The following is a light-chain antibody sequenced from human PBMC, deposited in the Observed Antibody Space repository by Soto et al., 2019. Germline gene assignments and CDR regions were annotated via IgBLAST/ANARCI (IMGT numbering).Light chain of an antibody. CDR3: GLFTSSATGV. Sequence: QSALTQPPSVSGSPGQSVTISCTVTSSDVGDYEHVSWYQLAPGTAPKLLISDVINRPSGVPDRFSGSKSGNTPSLTISGLQAEDEADYYCGLFTSSATGVFGGGTKLTVL. CDR2: DVI. CDR1: SSDVGDYEH. V-gene: IGLV2-18*01. J-gene: IGLJ3*02.